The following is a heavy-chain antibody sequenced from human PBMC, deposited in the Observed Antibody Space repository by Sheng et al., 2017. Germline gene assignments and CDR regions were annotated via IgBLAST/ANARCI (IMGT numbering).Heavy chain of an antibody. CDR2: ISWNSGSI. D-gene: IGHD3-10*01. Sequence: EVQLVESGGGLVQPGRSLRLSCAASGFTFDDYAMHWVRQAPGKGLEWVSGISWNSGSIEYADSVKGRFTISRDNAKKSLYLQMNSLRTEDMALYYCAKSSGSGSYYNGIDYWGQGTLVTVSS. CDR3: AKSSGSGSYYNGIDY. V-gene: IGHV3-9*03. CDR1: GFTFDDYA. J-gene: IGHJ4*02.